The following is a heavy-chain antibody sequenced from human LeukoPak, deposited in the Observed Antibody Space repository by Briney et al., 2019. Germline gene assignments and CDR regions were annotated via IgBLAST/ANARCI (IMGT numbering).Heavy chain of an antibody. Sequence: SETLSLTCAVSGGSISSGGYSWSWLRQPPGKGLEWIGYIYHSGSTYYNPSLKSRVTISVDRSKNQFSLKLSSVTAADTAVYYCAREVATKDYYFDYWGQGTLVTVSS. CDR2: IYHSGST. CDR3: AREVATKDYYFDY. CDR1: GGSISSGGYS. V-gene: IGHV4-30-2*01. D-gene: IGHD5-12*01. J-gene: IGHJ4*02.